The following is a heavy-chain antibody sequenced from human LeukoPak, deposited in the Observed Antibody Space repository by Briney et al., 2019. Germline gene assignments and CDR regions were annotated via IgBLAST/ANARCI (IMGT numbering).Heavy chain of an antibody. V-gene: IGHV4-39*01. CDR1: YESISSSSHY. CDR3: AKCGASGTYYDIPLRFDP. CDR2: IDSRRNI. D-gene: IGHD3-9*01. J-gene: IGHJ5*02. Sequence: SETLSLTCTVSYESISSSSHYWGWIRRPPGKGLEWIGSIDSRRNIHSNPSLDSRATISVDTSKNQFSLKLSSVTAADTAVYYCAKCGASGTYYDIPLRFDPWGQGTLVTVSS.